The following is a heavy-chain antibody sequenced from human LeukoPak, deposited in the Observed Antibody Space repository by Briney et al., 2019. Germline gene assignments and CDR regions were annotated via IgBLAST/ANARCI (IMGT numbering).Heavy chain of an antibody. Sequence: GGSLRLSCAASGFPFSDYWMDWVRQAPGKGMEWVANIKQDGSEGYYADSVKGRFTISRDNAKGSLYLQMNSLRAEDTAVYYCSRSLDYWGQGALVTVSS. J-gene: IGHJ4*02. CDR1: GFPFSDYW. V-gene: IGHV3-7*01. CDR3: SRSLDY. CDR2: IKQDGSEG.